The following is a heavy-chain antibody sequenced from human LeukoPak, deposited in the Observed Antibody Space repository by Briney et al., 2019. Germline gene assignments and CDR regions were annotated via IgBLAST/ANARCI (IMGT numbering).Heavy chain of an antibody. Sequence: SETLSLTCTVSGYSISSGYYWGWIRQPPGKGLEWIGIIYHSGRTDYNPSLKSRVTISEDTSKNQFSLKLSSVTAADTAVYYCARGRGIAAAGQNNWFDPWGQGTLVTVSS. V-gene: IGHV4-38-2*02. CDR2: IYHSGRT. CDR3: ARGRGIAAAGQNNWFDP. D-gene: IGHD6-13*01. J-gene: IGHJ5*02. CDR1: GYSISSGYY.